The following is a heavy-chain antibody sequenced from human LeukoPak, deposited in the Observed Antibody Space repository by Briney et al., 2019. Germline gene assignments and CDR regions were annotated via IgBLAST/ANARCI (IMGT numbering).Heavy chain of an antibody. V-gene: IGHV4-59*01. D-gene: IGHD3-16*01. Sequence: PSETLSLTCTVSGGSISSYYWSWLRQPPGKGLEWIGYIYYSGSTNYNPSLKSRVTISVDTSKNQFSLKLSSVTAADTAVYYCARDPGWGNDAFDIWGQGTMVTVSS. CDR2: IYYSGST. J-gene: IGHJ3*02. CDR1: GGSISSYY. CDR3: ARDPGWGNDAFDI.